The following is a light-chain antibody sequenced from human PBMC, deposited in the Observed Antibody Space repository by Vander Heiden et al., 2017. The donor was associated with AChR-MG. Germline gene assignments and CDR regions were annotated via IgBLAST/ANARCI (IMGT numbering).Light chain of an antibody. CDR1: QSVSSSY. CDR3: QQYGSSPNT. Sequence: EIVLTHTPGTLPLSPGDSATLSCRASQSVSSSYLAWYQQTPGQAPRLLIYGASSRATGIPDRFSGSGSGTDFTLTSSRLEPEDFAVYYCQQYGSSPNTFGQGTKLEIK. CDR2: GAS. V-gene: IGKV3-20*01. J-gene: IGKJ2*01.